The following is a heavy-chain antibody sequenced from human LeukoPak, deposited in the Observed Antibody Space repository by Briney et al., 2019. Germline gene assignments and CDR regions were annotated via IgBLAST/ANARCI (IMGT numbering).Heavy chain of an antibody. CDR1: GGSISSYY. V-gene: IGHV4-59*08. CDR2: IYYSGST. CDR3: ARPSSDYDFWSGYPYYFDY. D-gene: IGHD3-3*01. Sequence: SETLSLTCTVSGGSISSYYWSWIRQPPGKGLEWIGYIYYSGSTNYNPSLKSRVTISVDTSKNQFSPKLSSVTAADTAVYYCARPSSDYDFWSGYPYYFDYWGQGTLVTVSS. J-gene: IGHJ4*02.